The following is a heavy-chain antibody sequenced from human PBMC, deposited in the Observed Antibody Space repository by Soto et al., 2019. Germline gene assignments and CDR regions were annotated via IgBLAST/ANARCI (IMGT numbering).Heavy chain of an antibody. CDR1: GGSITNYY. V-gene: IGHV4-59*01. CDR3: ARDRGYSNWFDP. D-gene: IGHD5-18*01. CDR2: IYYSGST. J-gene: IGHJ5*02. Sequence: SETLSLTCTVSGGSITNYYWIWIRQPPGKGLEWIGYIYYSGSTRYNPSLRSRVTISVDTSKNQFSLKLTSVTAADTAVYYCARDRGYSNWFDPWGQGTLVTVSS.